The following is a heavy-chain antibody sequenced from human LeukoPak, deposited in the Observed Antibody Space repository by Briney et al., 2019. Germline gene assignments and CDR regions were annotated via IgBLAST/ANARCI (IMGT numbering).Heavy chain of an antibody. Sequence: PGGSLRLSCAASGFTFSSYGMHWVRQAPGKGLEWVAFIRYDGSDKYYADSVKGRFTISRDNSKNTLYLQMSSLRAEDTAVYYCASEYQQPLDYWGQGALVTVSS. V-gene: IGHV3-30*02. J-gene: IGHJ4*02. CDR2: IRYDGSDK. CDR1: GFTFSSYG. D-gene: IGHD2-2*01. CDR3: ASEYQQPLDY.